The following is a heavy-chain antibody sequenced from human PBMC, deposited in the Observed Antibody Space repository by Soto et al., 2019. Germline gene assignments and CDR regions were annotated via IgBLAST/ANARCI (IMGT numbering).Heavy chain of an antibody. CDR1: GFTFSSYS. CDR3: ARITNVVAAIRLFDY. V-gene: IGHV3-21*01. D-gene: IGHD2-15*01. CDR2: ISSSSSYI. Sequence: GGSLRLSCAACGFTFSSYSMNWVRQAPGKGLEWVSSISSSSSYIYYADSVKGRFTIPRDNAKNSLYLQMNSLRAEDTAVYYCARITNVVAAIRLFDYWGQGTLVTVSS. J-gene: IGHJ4*02.